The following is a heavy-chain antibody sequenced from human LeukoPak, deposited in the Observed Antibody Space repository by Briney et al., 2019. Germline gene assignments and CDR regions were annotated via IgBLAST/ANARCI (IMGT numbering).Heavy chain of an antibody. Sequence: ASEKVSCKASGYIFFSYGISWVRQAPGQGLEWMGWISAFNGDTNYAQKFQGRVSMTTDTSTTTAYMELRNLRSDDTAVYYCARGDYYGSGGSFDYWGQGTLVTVSS. J-gene: IGHJ4*02. CDR2: ISAFNGDT. CDR1: GYIFFSYG. V-gene: IGHV1-18*01. D-gene: IGHD3-10*01. CDR3: ARGDYYGSGGSFDY.